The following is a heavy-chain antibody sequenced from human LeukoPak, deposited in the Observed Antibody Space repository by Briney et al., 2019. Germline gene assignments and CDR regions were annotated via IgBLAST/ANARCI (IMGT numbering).Heavy chain of an antibody. CDR1: GFTFSSYA. D-gene: IGHD6-6*01. Sequence: GGPLRPSCTAPGFTFSSYAMHWVRQAPGKGLEYVSAISSNGGSTYYANSVKGKFTISRDNSKNTLYLQMNSLRAEDTAVYYCAEDTGGSSGADYWGQGTLVTVSS. CDR3: AEDTGGSSGADY. V-gene: IGHV3-64*01. CDR2: ISSNGGST. J-gene: IGHJ4*02.